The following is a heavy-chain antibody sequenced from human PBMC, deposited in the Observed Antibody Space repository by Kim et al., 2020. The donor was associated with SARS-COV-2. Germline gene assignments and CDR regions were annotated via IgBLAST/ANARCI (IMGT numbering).Heavy chain of an antibody. D-gene: IGHD3-10*01. J-gene: IGHJ4*02. CDR1: GGSFSGYY. Sequence: SETLSLTCAVYGGSFSGYYWSWIRQPPGKGLEWIGEINHSGSTNYNPSLKSRVTISVDTSKNQFSLKLSSVTAADTAVYYCARATIWFGEGGVDYWGQGT. V-gene: IGHV4-34*01. CDR2: INHSGST. CDR3: ARATIWFGEGGVDY.